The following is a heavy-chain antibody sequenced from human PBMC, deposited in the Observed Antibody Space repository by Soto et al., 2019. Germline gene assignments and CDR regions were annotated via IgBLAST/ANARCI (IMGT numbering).Heavy chain of an antibody. Sequence: SVKVSCKASGGTFSSYAISWVRQAPGQGLEWMGGIIPIFGTANYAQKFQGRVTITADESTSTAYMELSSLRSEDTAVYYCARSSDFWSGYYDPNYYYYGMDVWGQGXTVTVSS. V-gene: IGHV1-69*13. CDR3: ARSSDFWSGYYDPNYYYYGMDV. D-gene: IGHD3-3*01. CDR1: GGTFSSYA. J-gene: IGHJ6*02. CDR2: IIPIFGTA.